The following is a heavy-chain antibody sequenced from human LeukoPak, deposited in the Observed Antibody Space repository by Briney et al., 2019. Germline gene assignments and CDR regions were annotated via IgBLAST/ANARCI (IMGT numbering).Heavy chain of an antibody. V-gene: IGHV4-34*01. CDR2: INHSGST. CDR3: ASLQSGY. J-gene: IGHJ4*02. D-gene: IGHD4-11*01. Sequence: PGGSLRLSCAASGFTFSSYAMSWVRQAPGKGLEWIGEINHSGSTNYNPSLKSRVTISVDTSKNQFSLKLSSVTAADTAVYYCASLQSGYWGQGTLVTVSS. CDR1: GFTFSSYA.